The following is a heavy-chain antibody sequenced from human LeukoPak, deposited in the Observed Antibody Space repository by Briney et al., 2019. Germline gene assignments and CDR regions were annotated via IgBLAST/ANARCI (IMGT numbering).Heavy chain of an antibody. D-gene: IGHD5-12*01. CDR1: GFTFSSYA. CDR2: ISGSGGST. CDR3: AKSGGYSGYLIYAFDI. Sequence: GGSLRLSCAASGFTFSSYAMSWVRQAPGKGLEWVSAISGSGGSTYYADSVKGRFTISRDNSKNTLYLQMNSLRAEDTAVYYCAKSGGYSGYLIYAFDIWGQGTMVTVSS. V-gene: IGHV3-23*01. J-gene: IGHJ3*02.